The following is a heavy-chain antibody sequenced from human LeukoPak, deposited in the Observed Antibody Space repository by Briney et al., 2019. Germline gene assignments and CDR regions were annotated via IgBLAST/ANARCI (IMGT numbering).Heavy chain of an antibody. J-gene: IGHJ5*02. D-gene: IGHD1-1*01. CDR2: IYPSGST. CDR1: GGSISSYY. V-gene: IGHV4-4*07. Sequence: SETLSLTCTVSGGSISSYYWSWIRQPAGKGLELIGRIYPSGSTNYNPSLQSRVTMSVDTSKNQFSLKLSSVTAADTAVYYCARAPTGTGGWNWFDPWGPGTLVTVSS. CDR3: ARAPTGTGGWNWFDP.